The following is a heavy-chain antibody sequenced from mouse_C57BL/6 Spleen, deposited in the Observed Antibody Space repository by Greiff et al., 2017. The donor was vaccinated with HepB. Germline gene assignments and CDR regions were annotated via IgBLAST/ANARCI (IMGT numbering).Heavy chain of an antibody. J-gene: IGHJ1*03. D-gene: IGHD1-1*01. CDR1: GFSLTSYG. CDR3: AREDYYGSNWYFDV. V-gene: IGHV2-2*01. Sequence: VQRVESGPGLVQPSQSLSITCTVSGFSLTSYGVHWVRQSPGKGLEWLGVIWSGGSTDYNAAFISRLSISKDNSKSQVFFKMNSLQADDTAIYYCAREDYYGSNWYFDVWGTGTTVTVSS. CDR2: IWSGGST.